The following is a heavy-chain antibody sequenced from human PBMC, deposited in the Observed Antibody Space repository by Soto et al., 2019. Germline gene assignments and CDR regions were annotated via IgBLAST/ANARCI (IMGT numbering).Heavy chain of an antibody. Sequence: GGSLRLSCAASGFTFSSYGMHWVRQAPGKGLEWVAVISYDGSNKYYADSVKGRFTISRDNSKNTLYLQINSLRAEDTAVYYCAKDRIGDGYNLPIWWRQRTLVTVSS. CDR2: ISYDGSNK. CDR3: AKDRIGDGYNLPIW. D-gene: IGHD5-12*01. J-gene: IGHJ4*02. V-gene: IGHV3-30*18. CDR1: GFTFSSYG.